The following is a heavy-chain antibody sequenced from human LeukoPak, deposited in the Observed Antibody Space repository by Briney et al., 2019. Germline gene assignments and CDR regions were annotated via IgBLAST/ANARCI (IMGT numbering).Heavy chain of an antibody. D-gene: IGHD6-6*01. CDR3: ARDPKRVHEYSSYSFDY. Sequence: ASVRVSCKASGYTFTGYYMHWVRQAPGQGLEWLGWINPSGGSTSYAQKFQGRVTMTRDTSTSTVYMELSSLRSEDTAVYYCARDPKRVHEYSSYSFDYWGQGTLVTVSS. V-gene: IGHV1-46*01. CDR2: INPSGGST. J-gene: IGHJ4*02. CDR1: GYTFTGYY.